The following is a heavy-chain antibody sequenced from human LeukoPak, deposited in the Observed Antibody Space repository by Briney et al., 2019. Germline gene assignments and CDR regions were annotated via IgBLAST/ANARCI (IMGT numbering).Heavy chain of an antibody. CDR1: GYTFTSYY. J-gene: IGHJ6*03. CDR2: INPSGGST. D-gene: IGHD3-3*02. V-gene: IGHV1-46*01. Sequence: ASVKVSCKASGYTFTSYYMHWVRQAPGQGLEWMGIINPSGGSTSYAQKFQGRVTMTRDMSTSTVYMELSSLRSEDTAVYYCARASSSSIIYYYYYMDVWGKGTTVTVSS. CDR3: ARASSSSIIYYYYYMDV.